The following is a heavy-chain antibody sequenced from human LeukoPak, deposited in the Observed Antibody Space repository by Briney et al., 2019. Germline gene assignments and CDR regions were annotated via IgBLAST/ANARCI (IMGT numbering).Heavy chain of an antibody. CDR2: ISSSSSTI. V-gene: IGHV3-48*04. CDR1: GFTFSKYW. D-gene: IGHD3-16*01. CDR3: ARASEMITFGGVTDI. Sequence: GGSLRLSCAASGFTFSKYWMTWVRQAPGKGLEWVSYISSSSSTIYYADSVKGRFTISRDNAKNSLYLQMNSLRAEDTAVYYCARASEMITFGGVTDIWGQGTMVTVSS. J-gene: IGHJ3*02.